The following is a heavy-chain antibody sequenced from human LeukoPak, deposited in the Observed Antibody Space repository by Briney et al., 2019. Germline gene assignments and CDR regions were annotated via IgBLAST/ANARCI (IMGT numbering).Heavy chain of an antibody. CDR1: GYSFTTYY. V-gene: IGHV1-2*02. Sequence: ASVKVSRKASGYSFTTYYMFWVRQAPGQGLEWMGWINPNSGATNYAQKFQGRVTLARDTFINTVYMELSSLMSDDTAIYYCASGDWGSGALDIWGQGTMVTISS. CDR2: INPNSGAT. J-gene: IGHJ3*02. D-gene: IGHD7-27*01. CDR3: ASGDWGSGALDI.